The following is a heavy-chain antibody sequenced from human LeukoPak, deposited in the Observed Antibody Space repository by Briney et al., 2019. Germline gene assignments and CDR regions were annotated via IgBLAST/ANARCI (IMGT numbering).Heavy chain of an antibody. CDR3: AGTMGYYYYGMDV. Sequence: PSETLSLTCAVYGGSFSGYYWSWIRQPPGKGLEWIGEINHSGSTNYNPSLKSRVTISVDTSKNQFSLKLSSVTAADTAVYYCAGTMGYYYYGMDVWGQGTTVTVSS. CDR2: INHSGST. J-gene: IGHJ6*02. D-gene: IGHD3-10*01. CDR1: GGSFSGYY. V-gene: IGHV4-34*01.